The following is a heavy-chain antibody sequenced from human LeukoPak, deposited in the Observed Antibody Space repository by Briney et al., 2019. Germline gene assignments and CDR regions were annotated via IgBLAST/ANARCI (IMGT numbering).Heavy chain of an antibody. D-gene: IGHD2-2*01. CDR2: INHSGST. Sequence: SETLSLTCAVYGGSFSGYYWSWIRQPPGKGLEWIGEINHSGSTNYNPSLKSRVTISVDTSKNQFSLKLSSVTAADTAVYYCARALFGGPRRYCSSTSCYFSWFDPWGQGTLVTVSS. CDR1: GGSFSGYY. CDR3: ARALFGGPRRYCSSTSCYFSWFDP. V-gene: IGHV4-34*01. J-gene: IGHJ5*02.